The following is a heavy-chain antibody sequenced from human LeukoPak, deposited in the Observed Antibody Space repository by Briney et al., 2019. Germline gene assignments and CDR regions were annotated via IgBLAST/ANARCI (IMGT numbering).Heavy chain of an antibody. CDR1: GGSISSYY. CDR3: ARDHRRGPIVGATSSPYYYYYGMDV. D-gene: IGHD1-26*01. CDR2: IYYSGST. Sequence: SETLSLTCTVSGGSISSYYWSWIRQPPGKGLEWIGYIYYSGSTNYNPSLKSRVTISVDTSKNQFSLKLSSVTAADTAVYYCARDHRRGPIVGATSSPYYYYYGMDVWGQGTTVTVSS. V-gene: IGHV4-59*01. J-gene: IGHJ6*02.